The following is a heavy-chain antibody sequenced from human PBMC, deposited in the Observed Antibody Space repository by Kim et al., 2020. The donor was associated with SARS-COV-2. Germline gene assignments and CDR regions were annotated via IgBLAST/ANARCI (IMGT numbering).Heavy chain of an antibody. CDR2: IYNKGNN. CDR3: ARGFDP. J-gene: IGHJ5*02. Sequence: IYNKGNNNDKPSHKKRVTISVNTAKNQFSLKLSAVTAADTAVYYCARGFDPWGQGTLVTVSS. V-gene: IGHV4-59*09.